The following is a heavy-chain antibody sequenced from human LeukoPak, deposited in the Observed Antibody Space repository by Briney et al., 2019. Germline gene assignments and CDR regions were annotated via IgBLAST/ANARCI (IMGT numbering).Heavy chain of an antibody. CDR2: IYYSGST. Sequence: SETLSLTCTVSGGSISSSSYYWGWIRQPPGNGLEWIGYIYYSGSTNYNPSLKSRVTISVDTSKNQFSLKLSSVTAADTAVYYCARHGYSSGSLAWFDPWGQGTQVTVSS. CDR1: GGSISSSSYY. J-gene: IGHJ5*02. CDR3: ARHGYSSGSLAWFDP. V-gene: IGHV4-61*05. D-gene: IGHD6-19*01.